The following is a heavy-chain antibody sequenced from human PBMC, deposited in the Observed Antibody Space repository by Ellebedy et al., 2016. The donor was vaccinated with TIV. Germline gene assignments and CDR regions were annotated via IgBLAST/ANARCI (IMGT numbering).Heavy chain of an antibody. Sequence: GESLKISCAASGFTFSSYWMSWVRQAPGKGLEWVANIKQDGSEKYYVDSVKGRFTISRDNAKNSLYLQMNSLRAEDTAVYYCARDQGFGGVIVIWSAFDIWGQGTMVIVSS. CDR2: IKQDGSEK. D-gene: IGHD3-16*02. V-gene: IGHV3-7*01. J-gene: IGHJ3*02. CDR1: GFTFSSYW. CDR3: ARDQGFGGVIVIWSAFDI.